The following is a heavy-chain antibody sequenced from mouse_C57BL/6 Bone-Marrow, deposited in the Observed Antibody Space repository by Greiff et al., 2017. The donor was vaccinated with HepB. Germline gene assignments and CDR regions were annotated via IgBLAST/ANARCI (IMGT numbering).Heavy chain of an antibody. Sequence: VQLQQSGAELVKPGASVKLSCTASGFNIKDYYMPWVKQRTEQGLEWIGRIDPEDGETKYAPKFQGKATITADTSSNTAYLQLSSLTSEDTAVYYCASWGVVALRYFDVWGTGTTVTVSS. V-gene: IGHV14-2*01. CDR1: GFNIKDYY. CDR2: IDPEDGET. J-gene: IGHJ1*03. D-gene: IGHD1-1*01. CDR3: ASWGVVALRYFDV.